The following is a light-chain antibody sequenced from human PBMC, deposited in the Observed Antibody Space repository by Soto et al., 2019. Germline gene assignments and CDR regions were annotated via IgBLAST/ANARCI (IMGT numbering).Light chain of an antibody. CDR3: QQRSNWPPTWT. Sequence: EIVLTQSPGTLSLSPWQGAALSCRASQRVSSYLGWYQQKPGQAPRLLIYDASNRATDIPARFSGSGSGTDFTLTISSLEPEDFAVYYCQQRSNWPPTWTFGQGTKV. J-gene: IGKJ1*01. CDR2: DAS. V-gene: IGKV3-11*01. CDR1: QRVSSY.